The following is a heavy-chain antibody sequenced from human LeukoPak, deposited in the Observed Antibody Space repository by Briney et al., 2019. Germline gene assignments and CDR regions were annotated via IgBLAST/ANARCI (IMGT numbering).Heavy chain of an antibody. CDR2: IYYRGST. V-gene: IGHV4-39*01. CDR3: AKLIRGYYYMDV. D-gene: IGHD5-24*01. Sequence: KTSETLSLTCSVSGDSISSSSYYWGWIRQPPGKGLEWIGTIYYRGSTYYTPSLKGRVTISVDTSENQLSLKLSSVTAADTAVYYCAKLIRGYYYMDVWGKGTTVAVSS. CDR1: GDSISSSSYY. J-gene: IGHJ6*03.